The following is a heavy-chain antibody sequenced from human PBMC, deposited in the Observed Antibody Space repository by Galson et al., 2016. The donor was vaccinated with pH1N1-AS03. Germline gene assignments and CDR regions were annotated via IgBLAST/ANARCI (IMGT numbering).Heavy chain of an antibody. CDR1: GFTFSRHC. V-gene: IGHV3-7*01. Sequence: SLRLSCAASGFTFSRHCMTWVRQAPGQGLEWVANINRDGSEKDYLDSVKGRVTIPRDDASNSLYLQMNSLRSEDTAMYYYARDLGYGIKGYGFDNWGQGTLVTVSS. CDR3: ARDLGYGIKGYGFDN. J-gene: IGHJ4*02. CDR2: INRDGSEK. D-gene: IGHD5-12*01.